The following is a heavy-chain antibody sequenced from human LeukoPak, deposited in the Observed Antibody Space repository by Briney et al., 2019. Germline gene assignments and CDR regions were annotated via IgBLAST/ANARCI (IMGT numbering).Heavy chain of an antibody. V-gene: IGHV1-69*05. D-gene: IGHD6-6*01. Sequence: SVKVSCKASGGTFSSYAISWVRQAPGQGLEWMGGIIPIFGTANYAQKFQGRVTMTRDTSISTAYMELSRLRSDDTAVYYCARASSIAARLLDYWGQGTLVTVSS. CDR3: ARASSIAARLLDY. CDR1: GGTFSSYA. J-gene: IGHJ4*02. CDR2: IIPIFGTA.